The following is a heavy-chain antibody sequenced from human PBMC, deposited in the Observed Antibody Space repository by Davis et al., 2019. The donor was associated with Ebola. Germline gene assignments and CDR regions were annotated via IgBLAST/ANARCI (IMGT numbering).Heavy chain of an antibody. CDR1: GFTFTNYA. Sequence: GESLKISCAASGFTFTNYAMDWVRQAPGKGLEWVSAIRPSGDKTYYTDSVKGRFGISRENSKNMLYLDMNSLRAEDTALYYCAREIGGSGWYSVDYWGQGTLVTVSS. CDR2: IRPSGDKT. V-gene: IGHV3-23*01. D-gene: IGHD6-19*01. CDR3: AREIGGSGWYSVDY. J-gene: IGHJ4*02.